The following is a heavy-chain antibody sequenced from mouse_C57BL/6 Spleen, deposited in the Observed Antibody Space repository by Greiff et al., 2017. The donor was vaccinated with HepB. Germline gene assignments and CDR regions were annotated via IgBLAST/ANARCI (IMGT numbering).Heavy chain of an antibody. CDR1: GYAFSSSW. CDR3: AREGPIYDGYWDFDY. D-gene: IGHD2-3*01. Sequence: VMLVESGPELVKPGASVKISCKASGYAFSSSWMNWVKQRPGTGLVWIGRIYPGDGDTNDNGKFKGKATLTADKSSSTAYMQLSSLTSEDSAVYFYAREGPIYDGYWDFDYWGQGNTHTVSS. V-gene: IGHV1-82*01. CDR2: IYPGDGDT. J-gene: IGHJ2*01.